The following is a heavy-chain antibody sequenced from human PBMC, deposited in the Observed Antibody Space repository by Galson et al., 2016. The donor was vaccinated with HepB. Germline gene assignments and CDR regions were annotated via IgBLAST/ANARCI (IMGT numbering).Heavy chain of an antibody. D-gene: IGHD6-19*01. Sequence: LSLTCTVSGASISGYYLSWIRQPPGKGLEWIGYIYYSGRTNYNPSLKRRVTISVDTSKNQFSLKLSSVTAADSAVYYCARDDSGGWYGFHYGMDVWGQGTTVTVSS. J-gene: IGHJ6*02. CDR1: GASISGYY. CDR2: IYYSGRT. V-gene: IGHV4-59*01. CDR3: ARDDSGGWYGFHYGMDV.